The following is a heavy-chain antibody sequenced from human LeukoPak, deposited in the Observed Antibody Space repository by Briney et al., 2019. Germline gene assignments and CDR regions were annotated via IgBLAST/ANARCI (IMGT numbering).Heavy chain of an antibody. CDR1: GVAVSGYY. CDR2: INHSGST. J-gene: IGHJ4*02. Sequence: PSETLSLTCAVYGVAVSGYYWSWIRQPPGKGLEWVGEINHSGSTNYNPSLKSRVTISVDTCKNQFSLKLSSVTAADTAVYYCASGYSYDFDYWGQGTLVTVSS. CDR3: ASGYSYDFDY. V-gene: IGHV4-34*01. D-gene: IGHD5-18*01.